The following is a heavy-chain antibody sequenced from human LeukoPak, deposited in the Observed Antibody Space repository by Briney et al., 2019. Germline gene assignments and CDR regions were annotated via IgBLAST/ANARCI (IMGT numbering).Heavy chain of an antibody. Sequence: PGGSLRLSCAASGFTFSSYAMSWVRQAPGKGLEWVSAISGSGGSTYYADSVKGRFTISRDNSKNTLYLQTNSLRAEDTAVYYCAKDPRSPLVDQDNWFDPWGQGTLVTVSS. CDR3: AKDPRSPLVDQDNWFDP. D-gene: IGHD6-6*01. J-gene: IGHJ5*02. V-gene: IGHV3-23*01. CDR2: ISGSGGST. CDR1: GFTFSSYA.